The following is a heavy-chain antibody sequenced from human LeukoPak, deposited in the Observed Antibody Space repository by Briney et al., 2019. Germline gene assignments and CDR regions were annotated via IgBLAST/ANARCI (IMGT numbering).Heavy chain of an antibody. CDR2: IYSGGST. J-gene: IGHJ4*02. D-gene: IGHD6-13*01. Sequence: AGGSLRLSCAASGITFSDYYMSWIRQAPGKGLEWVSVIYSGGSTYYADSVKGRFTISRDNSKNTLYLQMNSLRAEDTAVYYCARDRLYSSSWYVFDYWGQGTLVTVSS. CDR3: ARDRLYSSSWYVFDY. V-gene: IGHV3-53*01. CDR1: GITFSDYY.